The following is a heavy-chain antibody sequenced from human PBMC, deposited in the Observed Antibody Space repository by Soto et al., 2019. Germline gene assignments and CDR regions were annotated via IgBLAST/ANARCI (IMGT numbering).Heavy chain of an antibody. J-gene: IGHJ4*02. V-gene: IGHV4-4*02. Sequence: PSETLSLTCAVSGGSISSSNWWSWVRQPPGKGLEWIGEIYHSGSTNYNPSLKSRVTISVDKSKNQFSLKLSSVTAADTAVYYCQRKGLWFGEFLGYWGPATLATVSS. D-gene: IGHD3-10*01. CDR1: GGSISSSNW. CDR3: QRKGLWFGEFLGY. CDR2: IYHSGST.